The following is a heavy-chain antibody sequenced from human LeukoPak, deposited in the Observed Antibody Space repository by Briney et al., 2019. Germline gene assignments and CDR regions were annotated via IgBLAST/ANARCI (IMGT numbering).Heavy chain of an antibody. J-gene: IGHJ4*02. V-gene: IGHV3-21*01. CDR1: GFTFSGHS. CDR2: ITSTATHT. CDR3: ARDGSPNYGYYAFFDN. Sequence: GGSLRLSCATSGFTFSGHSMSWVRQAPGKGLEWVSSITSTATHTYYADPVKGRFTISRDNAKNSLILQTSSLTVADTGIYYRARDGSPNYGYYAFFDNWGQGTLVTVSS. D-gene: IGHD1-26*01.